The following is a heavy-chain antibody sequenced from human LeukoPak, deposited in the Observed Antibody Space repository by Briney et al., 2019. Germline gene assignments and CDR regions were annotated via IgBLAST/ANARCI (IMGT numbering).Heavy chain of an antibody. V-gene: IGHV1-46*01. J-gene: IGHJ4*02. Sequence: GASVKVSCKASGYSFTSYYIHWVRLAPGQGLEWMGVINPSGGSTRYAQKFQDRVTMTRDMSTSTVYMELSSLRSEDTAVYYCAREGVSGSYLGYWSQGTLVTVSS. CDR2: INPSGGST. CDR1: GYSFTSYY. CDR3: AREGVSGSYLGY. D-gene: IGHD1-26*01.